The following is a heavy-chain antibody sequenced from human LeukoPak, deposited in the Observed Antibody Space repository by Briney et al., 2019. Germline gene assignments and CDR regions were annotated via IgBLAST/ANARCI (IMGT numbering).Heavy chain of an antibody. Sequence: TGRSLRLSCAASGFTFSSYGMHWVRQAPGKGLEWVAVIWYDGSNKYYADSVKGRFTISRDNSKNTLYLQMNSLRAEDTAVYYCARDRGTMVRGEGGEWDPWGQGTLVTASS. V-gene: IGHV3-33*01. CDR1: GFTFSSYG. D-gene: IGHD3-10*01. CDR3: ARDRGTMVRGEGGEWDP. J-gene: IGHJ5*02. CDR2: IWYDGSNK.